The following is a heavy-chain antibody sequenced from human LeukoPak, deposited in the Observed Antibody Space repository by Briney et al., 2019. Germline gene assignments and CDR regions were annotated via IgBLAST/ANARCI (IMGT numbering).Heavy chain of an antibody. J-gene: IGHJ4*02. CDR3: ARAGYSSGWYYFDY. CDR2: IYYSGST. CDR1: GGSISSSSYY. Sequence: PSETLSLTCTVSGGSISSSSYYWGWIRQPPGKGLEWIGSIYYSGSTYYNPSLKSRVTISVGTSKNQFSLKLSSVTAADTAVYYCARAGYSSGWYYFDYWGQGTLVTVSS. D-gene: IGHD6-19*01. V-gene: IGHV4-39*01.